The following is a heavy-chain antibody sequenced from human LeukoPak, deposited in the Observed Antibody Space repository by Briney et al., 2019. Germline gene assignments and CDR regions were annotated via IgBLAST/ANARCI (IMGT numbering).Heavy chain of an antibody. CDR1: GFTFSSYA. CDR3: ARGQSGRPFDY. V-gene: IGHV3-64*01. J-gene: IGHJ4*02. CDR2: ISSNGGST. Sequence: GRSLRLSCAASGFTFSSYAMHWVRQAPGKGLEYVSAISSNGGSTYYANSVKGRFTISRDNSKNTLYLQMGSLRAEDMAVYYCARGQSGRPFDYWGQGTLVTVSS. D-gene: IGHD1-26*01.